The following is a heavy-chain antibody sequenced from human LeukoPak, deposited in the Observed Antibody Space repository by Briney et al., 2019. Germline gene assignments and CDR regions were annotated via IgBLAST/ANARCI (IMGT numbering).Heavy chain of an antibody. V-gene: IGHV4-38-2*01. J-gene: IGHJ3*02. CDR1: GYSISSGYY. CDR3: ARQRHIVAVPGSFVI. CDR2: IYHSGTT. D-gene: IGHD2-2*01. Sequence: SETLSLTCAVSGYSISSGYYWGWVRQPPGKGLEWIGNIYHSGTTYYNPSLKSRVTISVDTSKNQFSLKLTSVTAADTAVYYCARQRHIVAVPGSFVIWGQGTMVTVSS.